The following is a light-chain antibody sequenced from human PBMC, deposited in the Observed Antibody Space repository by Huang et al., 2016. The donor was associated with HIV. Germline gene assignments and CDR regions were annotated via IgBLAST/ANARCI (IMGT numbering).Light chain of an antibody. Sequence: EIIMTQSPATLSLSPGEGASLSCRANQSVATNLAWYLHRPGQSPRILIFGASTRASGLQGRFSGSGSGTQFTLTVSGLQSEDFAFYYCQQYHNWPYTFGQGTKLEI. CDR3: QQYHNWPYT. CDR2: GAS. CDR1: QSVATN. V-gene: IGKV3-15*01. J-gene: IGKJ2*01.